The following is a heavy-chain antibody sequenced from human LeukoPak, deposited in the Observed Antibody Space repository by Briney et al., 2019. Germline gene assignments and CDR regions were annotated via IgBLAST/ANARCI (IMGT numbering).Heavy chain of an antibody. V-gene: IGHV4-39*01. CDR1: GGSISSSSYY. J-gene: IGHJ5*02. CDR2: IYYSGST. Sequence: PSETLSLTCTVSGGSISSSSYYWGWICQPPGKGLEWIGSIYYSGSTYYNPSLKSRVTISVDTSKNQFSLKLSSVTAADTAVYYCARHLYSSSWDNWFDPWGQGTLVTVSS. D-gene: IGHD6-13*01. CDR3: ARHLYSSSWDNWFDP.